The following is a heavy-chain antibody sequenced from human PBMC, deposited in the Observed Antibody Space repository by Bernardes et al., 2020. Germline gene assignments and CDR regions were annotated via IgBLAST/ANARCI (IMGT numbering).Heavy chain of an antibody. V-gene: IGHV3-33*01. CDR3: ARVGVYASYFEY. CDR2: IWYDGSNE. D-gene: IGHD2-8*01. J-gene: IGHJ4*02. Sequence: GGSLRLSCAASGFTFSNYGMHWVRQAPGKGLEWVAVIWYDGSNEYYADSVKGRFTISRDNSKNTLYLQMNSLRAEDTAIYYCARVGVYASYFEYWGQGTLVTVSS. CDR1: GFTFSNYG.